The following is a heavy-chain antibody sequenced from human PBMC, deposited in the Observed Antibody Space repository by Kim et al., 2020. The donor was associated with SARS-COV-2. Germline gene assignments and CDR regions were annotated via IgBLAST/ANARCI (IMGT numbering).Heavy chain of an antibody. J-gene: IGHJ5*02. D-gene: IGHD3-3*01. V-gene: IGHV4-39*01. CDR2: IYYSGST. CDR1: GGSISSSSYY. Sequence: SETLSLTCTVSGGSISSSSYYWGWIRQPPGKGLEWIGSIYYSGSTYYNPSLKSRVTISVDTSKNQFSLKLSSVTAADTAVYYCARPYDFWSGYYAWGQGTLVTVSS. CDR3: ARPYDFWSGYYA.